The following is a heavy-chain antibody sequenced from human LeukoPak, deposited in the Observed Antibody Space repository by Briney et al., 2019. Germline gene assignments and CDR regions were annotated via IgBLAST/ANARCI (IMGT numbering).Heavy chain of an antibody. CDR3: ARERFCSGGSCYRRSNWFDP. CDR2: INHSGST. V-gene: IGHV4-34*01. D-gene: IGHD2-15*01. J-gene: IGHJ5*02. Sequence: SETLSLTCAVYGGSFSGYYWSCIRQPPGKGLEWIGEINHSGSTNYNPSLKSRVTISVDTSKKQFSLKLSSVTAADTAVYYCARERFCSGGSCYRRSNWFDPWGQGTLVTVSS. CDR1: GGSFSGYY.